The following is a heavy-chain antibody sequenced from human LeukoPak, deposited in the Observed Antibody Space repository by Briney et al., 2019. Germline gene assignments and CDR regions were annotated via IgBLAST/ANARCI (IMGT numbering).Heavy chain of an antibody. CDR2: TYYRSRWYT. J-gene: IGHJ4*02. Sequence: SQTLSLTCVISGDSVSSNSAAWNWIRQSPSRGPEWLGRTYYRSRWYTEYATSVKSRITISPDTSKNQFSLQLTSVTPEDTAVYYCAKEIRDQQWWGQGSLVTVSS. CDR1: GDSVSSNSAA. D-gene: IGHD6-19*01. CDR3: AKEIRDQQW. V-gene: IGHV6-1*01.